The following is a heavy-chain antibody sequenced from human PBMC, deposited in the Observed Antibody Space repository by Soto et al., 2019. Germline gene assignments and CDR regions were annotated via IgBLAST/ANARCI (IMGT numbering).Heavy chain of an antibody. D-gene: IGHD1-26*01. CDR3: AKALRPSLKFCYYMDV. Sequence: EVQLLESGGGLVQPGGSLRLSCVVSGFTFGSYVMSWVRQAPEKGPEWVAILGGSGFNIYYADSVKGRFTISGDKSKRKLVMQMLSLRADDPGVYYCAKALRPSLKFCYYMDVWGRGTSVTVSS. J-gene: IGHJ6*03. CDR2: LGGSGFNI. CDR1: GFTFGSYV. V-gene: IGHV3-23*01.